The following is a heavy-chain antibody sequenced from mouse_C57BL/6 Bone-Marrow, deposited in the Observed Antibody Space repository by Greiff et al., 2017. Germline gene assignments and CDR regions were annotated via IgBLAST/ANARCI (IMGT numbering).Heavy chain of an antibody. V-gene: IGHV10-3*01. D-gene: IGHD2-4*01. CDR1: GFTFNTYA. CDR2: IRSKSSNYAT. Sequence: EVQLVESGGGLVQPKGSLKLSCAASGFTFNTYAMHWVRQAPGKGLEWVARIRSKSSNYATYYADSVKDRFTISRDDSQSMLYLQMNNLKTEDTSMYYCVREGYDCTVNYFDYWGQGTTLTVSS. CDR3: VREGYDCTVNYFDY. J-gene: IGHJ2*01.